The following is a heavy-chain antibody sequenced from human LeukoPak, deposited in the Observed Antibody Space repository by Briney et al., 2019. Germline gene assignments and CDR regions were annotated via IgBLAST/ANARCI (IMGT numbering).Heavy chain of an antibody. CDR3: ARVGPYCSGGTCYDY. CDR1: GFTFSSYW. CDR2: ISSDGSST. J-gene: IGHJ4*02. D-gene: IGHD2-15*01. Sequence: GGSLRLSCAASGFTFSSYWMHWVRQGPGKGLVWVSRISSDGSSTADADSVKGRFTISRDNAKDTLFLQMNSLTAEDTAVYYCARVGPYCSGGTCYDYWGQGTLVTVSS. V-gene: IGHV3-74*01.